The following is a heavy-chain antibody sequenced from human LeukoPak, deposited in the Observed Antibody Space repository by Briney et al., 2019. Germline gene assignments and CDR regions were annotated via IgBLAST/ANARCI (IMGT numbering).Heavy chain of an antibody. J-gene: IGHJ4*02. CDR3: ARNQYYYDSSGYYYYADY. Sequence: ASVKVSCKASGYTFTSYDINWVRQATGQGLEWMGWMNPNSGNTGYAQKFQGRVTMTRNTSISTAYMELRSLRSDDTAVYYCARNQYYYDSSGYYYYADYWGQGTLVTVSS. D-gene: IGHD3-22*01. CDR1: GYTFTSYD. CDR2: MNPNSGNT. V-gene: IGHV1-8*01.